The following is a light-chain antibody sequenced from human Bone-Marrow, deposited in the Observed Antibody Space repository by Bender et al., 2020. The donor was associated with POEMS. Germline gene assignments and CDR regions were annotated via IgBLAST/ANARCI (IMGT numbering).Light chain of an antibody. V-gene: IGLV4-60*03. Sequence: QPVLTQSSSASASLGSSVKLTCTLSSGHSSYIITWHQQQPGKAPRFLMKLEGSGSYNKGSGVPDRFSGSSSGADRYLTISNLQSEDEADYYCQTWDTGIVLFGGGTKVTVL. CDR2: LEGSGSY. CDR1: SGHSSYI. J-gene: IGLJ2*01. CDR3: QTWDTGIVL.